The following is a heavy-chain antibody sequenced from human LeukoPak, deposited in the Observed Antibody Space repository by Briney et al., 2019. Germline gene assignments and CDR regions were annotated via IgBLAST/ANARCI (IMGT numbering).Heavy chain of an antibody. D-gene: IGHD3-3*01. CDR3: ARERVSRITIFGVVSPFDY. J-gene: IGHJ4*02. Sequence: VASVKVSCKASGYTFTSYDINWVRQATGQGLEWMGWMNPNSGNTGYAQKFQGRVTMTRNTSISTAYMELSSLRSEDTAVYYCARERVSRITIFGVVSPFDYWGQGTLVTVSS. CDR2: MNPNSGNT. V-gene: IGHV1-8*01. CDR1: GYTFTSYD.